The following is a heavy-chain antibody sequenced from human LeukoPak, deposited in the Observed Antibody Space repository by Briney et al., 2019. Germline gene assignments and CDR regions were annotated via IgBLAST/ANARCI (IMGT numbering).Heavy chain of an antibody. Sequence: SETLSLTCTVSGGSISSYYWSWIRQPPGKGLEWIGYIYYSGSTNYNPSLKSRVTISVDTSKNQFSLKLSSVTAADTAVYYCARVKGPSSIQLWLAFDYWGQGTLVTVSS. V-gene: IGHV4-59*12. J-gene: IGHJ4*02. CDR3: ARVKGPSSIQLWLAFDY. CDR1: GGSISSYY. CDR2: IYYSGST. D-gene: IGHD5-18*01.